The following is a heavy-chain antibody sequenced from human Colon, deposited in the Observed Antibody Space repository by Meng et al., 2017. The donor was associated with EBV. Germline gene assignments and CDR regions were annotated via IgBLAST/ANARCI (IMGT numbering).Heavy chain of an antibody. D-gene: IGHD7-27*01. CDR2: IYHSGST. Sequence: LPAPGSGLVKPSHTPSLTCVVAGDSLTNGGYFWSWIRQPPGKGLEWIGYIYHSGSTKYNPSLKSRVTISVDTSKNQFSLKLSSVTAADTAVYYCARDTSTWGNKGLDHWGQGILVTVSS. V-gene: IGHV4-30-2*01. J-gene: IGHJ4*02. CDR1: GDSLTNGGYF. CDR3: ARDTSTWGNKGLDH.